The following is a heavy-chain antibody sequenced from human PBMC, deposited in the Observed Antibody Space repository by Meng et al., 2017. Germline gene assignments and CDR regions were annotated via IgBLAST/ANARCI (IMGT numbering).Heavy chain of an antibody. D-gene: IGHD6-19*01. Sequence: EGQVAGPGGGLIQPGGSLRLSCTASGFSVTTSYMSWVRQAPGKGLEWVSVIYSGGSTYYADSVKGRFSISRDNSKNTLYLQMNSLRAEDTAVYFCARDSSSGWYHNYWGQGTLVTVSS. CDR2: IYSGGST. CDR1: GFSVTTSY. J-gene: IGHJ4*02. V-gene: IGHV3-53*01. CDR3: ARDSSSGWYHNY.